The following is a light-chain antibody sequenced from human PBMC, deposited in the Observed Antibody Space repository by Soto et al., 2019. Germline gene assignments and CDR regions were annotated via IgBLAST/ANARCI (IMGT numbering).Light chain of an antibody. Sequence: QSVLTQPASVSGSPGQSITISCTGTSSDVGGHDYVSWYQQHPGKAPKLIIYEVRNRPSGVSNRFSGSKSGNTASLTISGLQAEDEADYYCSSYSSTTIVFGTGTK. J-gene: IGLJ1*01. CDR2: EVR. CDR1: SSDVGGHDY. V-gene: IGLV2-14*01. CDR3: SSYSSTTIV.